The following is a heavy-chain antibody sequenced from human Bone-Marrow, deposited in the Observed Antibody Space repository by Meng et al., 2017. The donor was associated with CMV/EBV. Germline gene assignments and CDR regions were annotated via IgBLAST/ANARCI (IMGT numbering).Heavy chain of an antibody. V-gene: IGHV3-66*02. CDR3: ASFGQWLVRALNY. D-gene: IGHD6-19*01. CDR2: IYSGGST. Sequence: GESLKISCAASGFTVSSNYMSWVRQAPGKGLEWVSVIYSGGSTYYADSVKGRFTISRDNSKNTLYLQMNSLRAEDTAVYYCASFGQWLVRALNYWGQGTRVTGSS. CDR1: GFTVSSNY. J-gene: IGHJ4*02.